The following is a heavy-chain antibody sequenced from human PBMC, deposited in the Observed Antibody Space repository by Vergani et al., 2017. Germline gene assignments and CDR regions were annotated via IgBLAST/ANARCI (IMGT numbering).Heavy chain of an antibody. CDR2: IYYSGST. V-gene: IGHV4-31*03. Sequence: QVQLQESGPGLVKPSQTLSLTCTVSGGSISSGGYYWSWIRQPPGKGLEWIGYIYYSGSTYYNPSLKSRVTISVDKSKNQFSLKLSSVTAADTAVYYCARDSSDSPVSPGRYYYYGMDVWGQGTTVTVSS. CDR1: GGSISSGGYY. CDR3: ARDSSDSPVSPGRYYYYGMDV. D-gene: IGHD2-15*01. J-gene: IGHJ6*02.